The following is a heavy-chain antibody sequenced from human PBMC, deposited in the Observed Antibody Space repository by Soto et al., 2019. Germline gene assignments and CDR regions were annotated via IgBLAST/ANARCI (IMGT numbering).Heavy chain of an antibody. J-gene: IGHJ4*02. Sequence: GGSLRLSCAASGFTFSSYAMSWVRQAPGKGLEWVSAISGSGGSTYYADSVKGRFTISRDNSKNTLYLQMNSLRAEDTAVYYCAKDSDIALMVYATFDYWGQGTLVTVSS. CDR1: GFTFSSYA. D-gene: IGHD2-8*01. V-gene: IGHV3-23*01. CDR2: ISGSGGST. CDR3: AKDSDIALMVYATFDY.